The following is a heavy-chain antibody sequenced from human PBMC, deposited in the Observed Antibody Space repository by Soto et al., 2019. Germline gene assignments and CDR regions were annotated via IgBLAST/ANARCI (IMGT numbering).Heavy chain of an antibody. CDR3: ARVVTGTTYVGHNWFDP. Sequence: SETLSLTCTVSGGSISSYYWSWIRQPPGKGLEWIGYIYYSGSTNYNPSLKSRVTISVDTPKNQFSLKLSSVTAADTAVYYCARVVTGTTYVGHNWFDPWGQGTLVTVSS. J-gene: IGHJ5*02. V-gene: IGHV4-59*01. CDR1: GGSISSYY. D-gene: IGHD1-7*01. CDR2: IYYSGST.